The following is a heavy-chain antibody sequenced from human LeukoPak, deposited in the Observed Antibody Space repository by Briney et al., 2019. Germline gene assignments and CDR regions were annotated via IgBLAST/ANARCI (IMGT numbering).Heavy chain of an antibody. V-gene: IGHV1-18*01. CDR2: ISAYNVDT. J-gene: IGHJ4*02. Sequence: AAPVKVSCKASGYTFTIYGINWVRQAPGQGPEWMGWISAYNVDTNFAQNFQGRVTMTTDPSTSTAYMELRSLRSDDTAVYHCAREAYYYDSSGYPPKPDYWGQGTLVTVSS. CDR1: GYTFTIYG. D-gene: IGHD3-22*01. CDR3: AREAYYYDSSGYPPKPDY.